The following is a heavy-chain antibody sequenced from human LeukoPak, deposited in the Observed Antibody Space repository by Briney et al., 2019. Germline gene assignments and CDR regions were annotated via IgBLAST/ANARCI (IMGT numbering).Heavy chain of an antibody. CDR3: ARDKEGSGSYYSGAFDI. D-gene: IGHD3-10*01. V-gene: IGHV1-69*13. J-gene: IGHJ3*02. CDR2: LIPIFGTA. CDR1: GGTVSSYA. Sequence: ASVKVSCKASGGTVSSYAISWVRQAPGQGLEWMGGLIPIFGTANYAQKFQGRVTITADESTSTAYMELSSLRSEDTAVYYCARDKEGSGSYYSGAFDIWGQGTMVTVSS.